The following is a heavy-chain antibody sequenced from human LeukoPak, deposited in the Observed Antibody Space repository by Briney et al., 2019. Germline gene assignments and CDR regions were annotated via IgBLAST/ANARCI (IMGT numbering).Heavy chain of an antibody. J-gene: IGHJ4*02. CDR3: ARPLYSYGQYYFDY. CDR2: IYPGDSDT. D-gene: IGHD5-18*01. V-gene: IGHV5-51*01. Sequence: GESLKISCKGSGCSFTSYWIGWVRQMPGKGLEWMGIIYPGDSDTRYSPSFQGQVTISADKSISTAYLQWSILKASDTAMYYCARPLYSYGQYYFDYWGQGTLVTVSS. CDR1: GCSFTSYW.